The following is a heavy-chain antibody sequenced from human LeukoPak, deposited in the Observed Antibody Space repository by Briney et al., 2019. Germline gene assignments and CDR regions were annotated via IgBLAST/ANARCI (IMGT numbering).Heavy chain of an antibody. J-gene: IGHJ4*02. V-gene: IGHV3-30*01. CDR1: GFTFSSYA. CDR2: ISYDGSNK. CDR3: AREGSRGLDY. Sequence: GGSLRLSCAASGFTFSSYAMHWVRQAPGKGLEWVAVISYDGSNKYYADSVKGRFTISRDNSKNTLCLQMNSLRAEDTAVYYCAREGSRGLDYWGQGTLVTVSS. D-gene: IGHD1-26*01.